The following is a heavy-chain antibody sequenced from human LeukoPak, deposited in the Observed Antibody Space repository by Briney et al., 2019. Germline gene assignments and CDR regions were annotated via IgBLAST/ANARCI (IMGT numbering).Heavy chain of an antibody. V-gene: IGHV3-48*03. CDR1: GFTFSSYE. D-gene: IGHD3-22*01. CDR2: ISSSGSTI. J-gene: IGHJ6*03. Sequence: GGSLRLSCAASGFTFSSYEMNWVRQAPGKGLEWVSYISSSGSTIYYADSVKGRFTISRDNAKNSLYLQMNSLRAEDTAVYYCARVEVTYYYDSSGYPNMDVWGKGTTVTVSS. CDR3: ARVEVTYYYDSSGYPNMDV.